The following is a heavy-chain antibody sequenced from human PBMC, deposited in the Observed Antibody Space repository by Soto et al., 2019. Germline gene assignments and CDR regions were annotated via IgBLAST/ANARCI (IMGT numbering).Heavy chain of an antibody. J-gene: IGHJ4*02. V-gene: IGHV1-18*01. CDR1: GYTFTSYG. CDR3: ARSPSDILTGYRDY. CDR2: ISAYNGST. D-gene: IGHD3-9*01. Sequence: GASVKVSCKASGYTFTSYGISWVRQAPGQGLEWMGWISAYNGSTNYAQKLQGRVIMTTDTSTSTAYMELRSLRSDDTAVYYCARSPSDILTGYRDYWGQGTLVTVSS.